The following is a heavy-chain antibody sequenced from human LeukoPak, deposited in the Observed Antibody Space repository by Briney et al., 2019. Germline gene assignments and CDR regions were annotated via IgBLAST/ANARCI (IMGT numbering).Heavy chain of an antibody. D-gene: IGHD3-10*02. V-gene: IGHV3-48*03. CDR2: ISSSGSTI. CDR1: GFTFDDYG. Sequence: GGSLRLSCAASGFTFDDYGMNWVRQAPGKGLEWVSYISSSGSTIYYADSVKGRFTISRDNAKNSLCLQMNSLRAEDTAVYYCAELGITMIGGVWGKGTTVTISS. J-gene: IGHJ6*04. CDR3: AELGITMIGGV.